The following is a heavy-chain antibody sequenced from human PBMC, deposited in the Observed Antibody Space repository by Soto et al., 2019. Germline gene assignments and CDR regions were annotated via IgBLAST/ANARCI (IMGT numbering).Heavy chain of an antibody. D-gene: IGHD3-3*01. J-gene: IGHJ5*02. CDR3: ARVARRLRFLEWSKDYNWFDP. V-gene: IGHV4-34*01. CDR1: GGSFSGYY. Sequence: SETLSLTCAVYGGSFSGYYWSWIRQPPGKGLEWIGEINHSGSTNYNPSLKSRVTISVDTSKNQFSLKLSSVTAADTAVYYCARVARRLRFLEWSKDYNWFDPWGQGTLVTVSS. CDR2: INHSGST.